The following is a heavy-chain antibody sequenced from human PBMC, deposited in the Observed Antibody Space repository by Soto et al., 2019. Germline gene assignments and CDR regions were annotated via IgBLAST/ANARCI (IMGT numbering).Heavy chain of an antibody. CDR3: AGSGSYLYYYGMDV. CDR1: GFTFSSYS. J-gene: IGHJ6*02. CDR2: ISSSSSYI. D-gene: IGHD3-10*01. V-gene: IGHV3-21*01. Sequence: EVQLVESGGGLVKPGGSLRLSCAASGFTFSSYSMNWVRQAPGKGLEWVSSISSSSSYIYYADSVKGRFTISRDNAKNSLYLQMNSLRAEDTAVYYCAGSGSYLYYYGMDVWGQGTTVTVSS.